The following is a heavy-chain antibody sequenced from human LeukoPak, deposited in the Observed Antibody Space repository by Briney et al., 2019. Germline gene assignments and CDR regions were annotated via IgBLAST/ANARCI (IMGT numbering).Heavy chain of an antibody. D-gene: IGHD1-1*01. Sequence: EASVKVSCKASGYSFTGYGISWVRQAPGQGLEWMGLISAYNGNTNYAQKLQGRVTMTTDTSTSTAYMELRSLRSDDTAVCYCARVEVGGTTGTLNDYWGQGTLVTVSS. J-gene: IGHJ4*02. CDR2: ISAYNGNT. V-gene: IGHV1-18*04. CDR3: ARVEVGGTTGTLNDY. CDR1: GYSFTGYG.